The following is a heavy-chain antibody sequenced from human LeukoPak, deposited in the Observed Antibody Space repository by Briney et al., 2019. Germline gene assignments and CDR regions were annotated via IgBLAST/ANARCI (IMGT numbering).Heavy chain of an antibody. J-gene: IGHJ6*02. CDR3: ARSPYGDYGYYYYYGMDV. Sequence: ASVKVSCKASGHTFTSYGISWVRQAPGQGLEWMGWISAYNGNTNYAQKLQGRVTMTTDTSTSTAYMELRSLRSDDTAVYYCARSPYGDYGYYYYYGMDVWGQGTTVTVSS. CDR1: GHTFTSYG. CDR2: ISAYNGNT. V-gene: IGHV1-18*01. D-gene: IGHD4-17*01.